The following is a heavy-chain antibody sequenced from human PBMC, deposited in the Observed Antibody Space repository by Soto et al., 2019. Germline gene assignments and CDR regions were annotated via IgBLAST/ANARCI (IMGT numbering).Heavy chain of an antibody. V-gene: IGHV3-21*01. J-gene: IGHJ6*03. CDR3: AREPMTTFFSNYYYYYMDV. CDR1: GFTFSSYS. D-gene: IGHD4-4*01. Sequence: GGSLRLSCAASGFTFSSYSMNWVRQAPGKGLEWVSSISSSSSYIYYADSVKGRFTISRDNAKNSLYLQMNSLRAEDTAVYYCAREPMTTFFSNYYYYYMDVWGKGTTVTVSS. CDR2: ISSSSSYI.